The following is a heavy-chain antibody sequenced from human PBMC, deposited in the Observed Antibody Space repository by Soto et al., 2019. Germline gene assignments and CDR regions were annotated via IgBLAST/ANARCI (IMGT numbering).Heavy chain of an antibody. V-gene: IGHV1-46*01. CDR2: VNPSGGTT. CDR3: AREDQWLPDY. J-gene: IGHJ4*02. D-gene: IGHD6-19*01. Sequence: QVQLVQSEAELKQPGASVKISCKASGYIFTTSAIHWVRQAPGQGLEWMGIVNPSGGTTTYAQKFQGRVNMTRDTYTTTVYMELSSLRFDDTAVYYCAREDQWLPDYWGQGTLVSVSS. CDR1: GYIFTTSA.